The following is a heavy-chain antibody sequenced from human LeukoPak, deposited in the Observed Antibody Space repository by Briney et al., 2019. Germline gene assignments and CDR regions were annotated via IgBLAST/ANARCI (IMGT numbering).Heavy chain of an antibody. V-gene: IGHV3-21*04. CDR2: ISSSSSYI. J-gene: IGHJ3*02. Sequence: GGSLRLSCAASGFTFSSYSMNWVRQAPGKGLEWVSSISSSSSYIYYADSVKGRFTISRDNSKNTLYLQMNSLRAEDTAVFYCARDQGDGYDPDAFDIWGQGTMVTVSS. D-gene: IGHD5-24*01. CDR3: ARDQGDGYDPDAFDI. CDR1: GFTFSSYS.